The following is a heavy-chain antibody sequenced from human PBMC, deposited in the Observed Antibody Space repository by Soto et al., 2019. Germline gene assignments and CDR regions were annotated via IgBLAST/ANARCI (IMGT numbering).Heavy chain of an antibody. J-gene: IGHJ4*02. V-gene: IGHV4-59*08. CDR2: IYYSGST. Sequence: SETLSLTCTVSGGSISSYYWSWIRQPPGKGLEWIGDIYYSGSTNYNPSLKSRVTISVDTSKNQFSLKLNSMTAADTAVYYCARHSYGSGSTYFAYWGQGTLVTVSS. D-gene: IGHD3-10*01. CDR3: ARHSYGSGSTYFAY. CDR1: GGSISSYY.